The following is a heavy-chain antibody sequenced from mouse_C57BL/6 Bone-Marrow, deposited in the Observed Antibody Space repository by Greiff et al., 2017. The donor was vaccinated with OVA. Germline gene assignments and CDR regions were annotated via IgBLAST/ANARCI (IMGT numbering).Heavy chain of an antibody. J-gene: IGHJ4*01. V-gene: IGHV1-39*01. CDR1: GYSFTDYN. D-gene: IGHD1-1*01. CDR2: INPNYGTT. CDR3: ARDYGSTLYAMDY. Sequence: VQLKESGPELVKPGASVKISCKASGYSFTDYNMNWVKQSNGKSLEWIGVINPNYGTTSYNQKFKGKATLTVDQSSSTAYMQLNSLTSEDSAVDYCARDYGSTLYAMDYWGQGTSVTVSS.